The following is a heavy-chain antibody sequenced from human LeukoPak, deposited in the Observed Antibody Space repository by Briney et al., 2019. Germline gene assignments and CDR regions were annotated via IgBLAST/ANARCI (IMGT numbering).Heavy chain of an antibody. J-gene: IGHJ6*03. V-gene: IGHV3-21*01. CDR3: ARVAGYSSGREVGRRSYYYYYMDV. CDR1: GFTLSSYS. CDR2: ISSSSIYI. Sequence: PGGSLRLSCAASGFTLSSYSMNWVRQAPGKGLEWVSSISSSSIYIYYADSVKGRFTISRDNAKNSLYLQMNSLRAEDTAVYYCARVAGYSSGREVGRRSYYYYYMDVWGKGTTVTVSS. D-gene: IGHD6-19*01.